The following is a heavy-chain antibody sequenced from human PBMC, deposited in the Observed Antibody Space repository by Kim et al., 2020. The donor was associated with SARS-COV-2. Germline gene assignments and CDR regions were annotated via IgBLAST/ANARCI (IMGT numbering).Heavy chain of an antibody. CDR2: ISYDGSNK. CDR3: ARDTWSRLRGLTYSYYGMDV. CDR1: GFTFSSCA. V-gene: IGHV3-30-3*01. D-gene: IGHD3-10*01. Sequence: GGSLRLSCAASGFTFSSCAMHWVRQAPGKGLEWVAVISYDGSNKNYADSVKGRFTISRDNSKNTLYLQMNRLRAEDTALYYCARDTWSRLRGLTYSYYGMDVWGQGTTVTVSS. J-gene: IGHJ6*02.